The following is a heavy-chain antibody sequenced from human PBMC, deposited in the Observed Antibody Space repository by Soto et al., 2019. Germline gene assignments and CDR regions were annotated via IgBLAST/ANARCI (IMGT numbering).Heavy chain of an antibody. V-gene: IGHV3-23*01. D-gene: IGHD4-17*01. J-gene: IGHJ3*02. Sequence: GGSLRLSCAASGFTFSNYAMSWVRQAPGKGLEWVSSITGSGSTFYAESVRGRFTISRDNSINTLYLQMTSLRTEDTAVYYCAHPRGYGVFDAVDIWGQGTMVTVSS. CDR3: AHPRGYGVFDAVDI. CDR2: ITGSGST. CDR1: GFTFSNYA.